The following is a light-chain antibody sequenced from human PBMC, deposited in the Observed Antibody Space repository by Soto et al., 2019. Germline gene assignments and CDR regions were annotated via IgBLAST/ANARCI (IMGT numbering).Light chain of an antibody. CDR1: QSVRSSY. CDR2: VAS. CDR3: QQYGSLPRT. Sequence: ENVLTQSPGILSLSPGERATLSCRASQSVRSSYLAWYQQKPGQSPRLLIYVASNRASGIPDRFSGSGSGTDFSLTISRLEPEDFAVYYCQQYGSLPRTFGQGTKVELK. V-gene: IGKV3-20*01. J-gene: IGKJ1*01.